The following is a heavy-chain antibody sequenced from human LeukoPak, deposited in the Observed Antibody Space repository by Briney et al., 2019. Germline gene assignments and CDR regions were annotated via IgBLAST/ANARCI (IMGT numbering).Heavy chain of an antibody. CDR3: GRGGARRSKVKYFDY. D-gene: IGHD2/OR15-2a*01. CDR1: GYTFTGNY. CDR2: INPNSGGT. Sequence: GASVKVSCKASGYTFTGNYMHWVRQAPGQGLEWMGWINPNSGGTNYAQKFQGRVTMTRDTSISTAYMELSRLRSDDTAVYYCGRGGARRSKVKYFDYWGQGTLVTVS. V-gene: IGHV1-2*02. J-gene: IGHJ4*02.